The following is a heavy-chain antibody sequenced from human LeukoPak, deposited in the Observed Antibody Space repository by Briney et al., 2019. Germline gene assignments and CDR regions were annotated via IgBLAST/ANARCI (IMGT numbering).Heavy chain of an antibody. D-gene: IGHD3-10*01. V-gene: IGHV4-39*01. CDR1: GGSISSSSYY. CDR3: ARLSSGSPGDY. Sequence: PSETLSLTCTVSGGSISSSSYYWGWIRQPPGKGLEWIGSIYYSGSTYYNPSLKSRVTISVDTSKNQFSLKLSSVTAADTAVYYCARLSSGSPGDYWGQGTLVTVSS. J-gene: IGHJ4*02. CDR2: IYYSGST.